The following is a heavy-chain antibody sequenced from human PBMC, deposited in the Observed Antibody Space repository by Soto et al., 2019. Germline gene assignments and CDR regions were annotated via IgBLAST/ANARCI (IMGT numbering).Heavy chain of an antibody. V-gene: IGHV4-34*01. D-gene: IGHD3-10*01. J-gene: IGHJ3*02. CDR1: GGSFSGYY. CDR3: ARGRGTMVRGSAFDI. Sequence: SETLSLTCAVYGGSFSGYYWSWIRQPPGKGLEWIGEINHSGSTNYNPSLKSRVTISVDTSKNQFSLKLSSVTAADTAVYYCARGRGTMVRGSAFDIWGQGTMVTVSS. CDR2: INHSGST.